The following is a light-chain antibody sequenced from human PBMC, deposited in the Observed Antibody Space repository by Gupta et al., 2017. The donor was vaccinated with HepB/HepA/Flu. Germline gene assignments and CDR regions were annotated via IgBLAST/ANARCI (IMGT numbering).Light chain of an antibody. CDR1: QGISSY. Sequence: DIQLTQSPSFLSASVGDRVTITCRASQGISSYLDWYQQKPGKAPKLLIYAASTLQCGVPSRFSGSGNGTELDFTISIRHLEHFASYTCQHHNSYPRYTFGGGTKVEIK. CDR2: AAS. V-gene: IGKV1-9*01. J-gene: IGKJ4*01. CDR3: QHHNSYPRYT.